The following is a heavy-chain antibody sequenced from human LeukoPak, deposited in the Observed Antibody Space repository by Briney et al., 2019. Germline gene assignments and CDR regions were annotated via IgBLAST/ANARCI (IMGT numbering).Heavy chain of an antibody. CDR3: ARGGWYCTDGVCSYYFEY. J-gene: IGHJ4*02. D-gene: IGHD2-8*01. CDR2: IKQDGSEK. CDR1: GFIFKDYW. V-gene: IGHV3-7*01. Sequence: GGSLRLSCAASGFIFKDYWMTWVRQVSGKGLEWVANIKQDGSEKNYVDSVKGRFTISRDNAKNSLYLQMNSLRGEDTAVYYCARGGWYCTDGVCSYYFEYWGQGTLVTVSS.